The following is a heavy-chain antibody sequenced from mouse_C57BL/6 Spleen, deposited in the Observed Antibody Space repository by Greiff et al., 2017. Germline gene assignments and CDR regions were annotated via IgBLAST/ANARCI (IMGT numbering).Heavy chain of an antibody. V-gene: IGHV2-2*01. CDR3: ARNIGYSNSYAMDY. J-gene: IGHJ4*01. CDR2: IWSGGST. Sequence: VQGVESGPGLVQPSQSLSITCTVSGFSLTSYGVHWVRQSPGKGLEWLGVIWSGGSTDYNAAFISRLSISKDNSKSQVFFKMNSLQADDTAIYYCARNIGYSNSYAMDYWGQGTSVTVSS. CDR1: GFSLTSYG. D-gene: IGHD2-5*01.